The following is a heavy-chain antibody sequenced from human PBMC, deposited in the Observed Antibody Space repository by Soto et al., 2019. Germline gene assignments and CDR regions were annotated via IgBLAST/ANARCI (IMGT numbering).Heavy chain of an antibody. V-gene: IGHV3-48*02. D-gene: IGHD5-18*01. CDR2: ISSSSSTI. CDR3: ARDRGYTYGFDF. Sequence: EVQLLESGGGLVQPGGSLRLSCAASGLTFTSYNMNWVRQAPGKGLEWVSFISSSSSTIYYADSVKGRFTISRDNAKNSLYLQMNSLRDEDTAVYYCARDRGYTYGFDFWGQGALVTVSS. J-gene: IGHJ4*02. CDR1: GLTFTSYN.